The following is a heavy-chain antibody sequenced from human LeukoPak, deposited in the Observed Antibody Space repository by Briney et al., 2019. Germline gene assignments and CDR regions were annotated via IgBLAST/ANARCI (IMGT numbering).Heavy chain of an antibody. V-gene: IGHV3-30*02. D-gene: IGHD3-9*01. J-gene: IGHJ4*02. Sequence: GGSLRLSCAASGFSFRDFWMTWVRQAPGRGLEWVAFIRYDGTNKFYADSVKGRFTISRDNSKNTVFLQMNSLRTEDTAVYYCAKDQTGTFRDYWGQGTLVTVSS. CDR2: IRYDGTNK. CDR1: GFSFRDFW. CDR3: AKDQTGTFRDY.